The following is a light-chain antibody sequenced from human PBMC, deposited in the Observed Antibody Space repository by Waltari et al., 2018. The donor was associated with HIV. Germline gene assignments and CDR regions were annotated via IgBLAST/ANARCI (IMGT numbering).Light chain of an antibody. CDR2: DVS. V-gene: IGLV2-23*02. CDR3: CSYVSEIVPCV. CDR1: SSDVGAYNL. Sequence: QTALTQPASVSGSPGQSITISCPGTSSDVGAYNLVSWYQQHPGKAPRLIIYDVSERPAGVSNRFTGSKSGNTASLTISGLQAEDVADYYCCSYVSEIVPCVFGGGTKLTVL. J-gene: IGLJ3*02.